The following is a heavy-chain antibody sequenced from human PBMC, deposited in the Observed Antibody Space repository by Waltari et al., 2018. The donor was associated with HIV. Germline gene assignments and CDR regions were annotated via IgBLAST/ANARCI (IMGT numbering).Heavy chain of an antibody. CDR3: ARGPRNYGGNSNSILVY. V-gene: IGHV1-8*01. D-gene: IGHD4-17*01. CDR2: MNPNSGNT. J-gene: IGHJ4*02. CDR1: GYTFTSYD. Sequence: QVQLVQSGAEVKKPGASVKVSCKASGYTFTSYDINWVRQATGQGLEWMGWMNPNSGNTGYAQKCQGRVTMTRNTSISTAYMELSSLRSEDTAVYYCARGPRNYGGNSNSILVYWGQGTLVTVSS.